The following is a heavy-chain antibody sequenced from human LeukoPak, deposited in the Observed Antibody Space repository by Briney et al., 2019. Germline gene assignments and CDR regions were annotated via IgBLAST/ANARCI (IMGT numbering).Heavy chain of an antibody. CDR1: GGSISSSSYY. D-gene: IGHD3-9*01. V-gene: IGHV4-39*07. CDR2: IYYSGST. J-gene: IGHJ4*02. Sequence: SETLSLTCTVSGGSISSSSYYWGWIRQPPGKGLEWIGSIYYSGSTYYNPSLKSRVTISVDTSKNQFSLKLSSVTAADTAVYYCARQNILTGYYWDWGQGTLVTVSS. CDR3: ARQNILTGYYWD.